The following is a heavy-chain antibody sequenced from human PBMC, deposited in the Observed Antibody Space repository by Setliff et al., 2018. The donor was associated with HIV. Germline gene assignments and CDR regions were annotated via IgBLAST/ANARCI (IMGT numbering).Heavy chain of an antibody. CDR2: LNPKSGDT. Sequence: GASVKVSCKTSGYTFTSYDVHWVRQATGQGLEWMGYLNPKSGDTGSAQRFQDRLTITADTSVSTAYLELGSLRSDDTAVYYCATPMFPNYHDNSVLIDWGQGTLVTVSS. D-gene: IGHD3-22*01. CDR3: ATPMFPNYHDNSVLID. J-gene: IGHJ1*01. CDR1: GYTFTSYD. V-gene: IGHV1-8*03.